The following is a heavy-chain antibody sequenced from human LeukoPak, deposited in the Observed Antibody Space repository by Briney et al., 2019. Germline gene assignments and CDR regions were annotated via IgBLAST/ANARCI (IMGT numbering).Heavy chain of an antibody. Sequence: GGSLRLSCAASGFTFSDYYMSWIRQAPGKGLEWVSYISSSGSTIYYADSVKGRFTISRDNSKNTMYLQMNSLRAEDTAVYYCARDTGCYDSSGTCDYWGQGTLVTVSS. CDR2: ISSSGSTI. CDR1: GFTFSDYY. J-gene: IGHJ4*02. D-gene: IGHD3-22*01. CDR3: ARDTGCYDSSGTCDY. V-gene: IGHV3-11*04.